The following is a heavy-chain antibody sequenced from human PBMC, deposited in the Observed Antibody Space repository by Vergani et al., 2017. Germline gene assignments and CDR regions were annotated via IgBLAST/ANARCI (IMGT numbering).Heavy chain of an antibody. D-gene: IGHD4-17*01. Sequence: QVQLQESGPGLVKPSETLSLTCTVSGGSISSYYWSWIRQPPGKGLEWIGYIYYSGSTNYNPSLKSRVTISVDTSKNQFSLKLSSVTAADTAVYYCARDSWGAYGDYWGQGTLVTVSS. J-gene: IGHJ4*02. CDR1: GGSISSYY. CDR3: ARDSWGAYGDY. CDR2: IYYSGST. V-gene: IGHV4-59*12.